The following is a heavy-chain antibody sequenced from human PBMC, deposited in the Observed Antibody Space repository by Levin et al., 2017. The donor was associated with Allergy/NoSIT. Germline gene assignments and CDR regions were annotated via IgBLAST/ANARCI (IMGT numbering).Heavy chain of an antibody. CDR2: INPSGGST. V-gene: IGHV1-46*01. CDR1: GYTFTSYY. D-gene: IGHD3-22*01. J-gene: IGHJ4*02. Sequence: ASVKVSCKASGYTFTSYYMHWVRQAPGQGLEWMGIINPSGGSTSYAQKFQGRVTMTRDTSTSTVYMELSSLRSEDTAVYYCALQGAPDPDYYDSSGSSYYFDYWGQGTLVTVSS. CDR3: ALQGAPDPDYYDSSGSSYYFDY.